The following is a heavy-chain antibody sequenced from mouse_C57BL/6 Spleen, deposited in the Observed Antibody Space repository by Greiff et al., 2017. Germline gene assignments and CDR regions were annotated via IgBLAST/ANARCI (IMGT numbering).Heavy chain of an antibody. J-gene: IGHJ1*03. V-gene: IGHV1-64*01. CDR1: GYTFTSYW. CDR3: ARAARITTVVPYWYFDV. D-gene: IGHD1-1*01. Sequence: QVQLQQPGAELVKPGASVKLSCKASGYTFTSYWMHWVKQRPGQGLEWIGMIHPNSGSTNYNEKFKSKATLTVDKSSSTAYMQLSSLTSEDSAVYYCARAARITTVVPYWYFDVWGTGTTVTVSS. CDR2: IHPNSGST.